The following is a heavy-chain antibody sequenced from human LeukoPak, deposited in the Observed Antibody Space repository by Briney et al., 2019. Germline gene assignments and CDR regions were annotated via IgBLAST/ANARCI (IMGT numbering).Heavy chain of an antibody. V-gene: IGHV1-18*01. D-gene: IGHD3-3*01. CDR2: ISAYNGNT. CDR1: GYTFTSYG. CDR3: ARYYDFWSGYSYDMDV. J-gene: IGHJ6*02. Sequence: ASVKVSCKASGYTFTSYGISWVRQAPGQGLEWMGWISAYNGNTNYAQKLQGRVTMTTDTSTTTAYMELRSLRSDDTAVYYCARYYDFWSGYSYDMDVWGQGTTVTVSS.